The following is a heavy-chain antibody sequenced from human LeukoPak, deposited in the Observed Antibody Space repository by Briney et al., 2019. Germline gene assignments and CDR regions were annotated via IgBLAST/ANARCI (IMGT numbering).Heavy chain of an antibody. CDR3: AREGFYYDSSGRSLDS. CDR1: GGTFNSYA. V-gene: IGHV1-69*04. J-gene: IGHJ4*02. D-gene: IGHD3-22*01. Sequence: SVKVSCKASGGTFNSYAISWVRQAPGQGLEWMGRIIPILGIANYAQKFQGRVTITADKSTSTAYMELTSLRSDDTAVYFCAREGFYYDSSGRSLDSWGQGTLVTVSS. CDR2: IIPILGIA.